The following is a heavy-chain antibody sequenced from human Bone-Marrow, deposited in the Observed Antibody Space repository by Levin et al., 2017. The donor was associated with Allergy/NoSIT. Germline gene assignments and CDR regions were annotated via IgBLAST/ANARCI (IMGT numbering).Heavy chain of an antibody. V-gene: IGHV4-39*01. D-gene: IGHD1-26*01. J-gene: IGHJ4*02. CDR3: ARHLLISELDYYFDY. CDR1: GGSISSSSYY. CDR2: IYYSGST. Sequence: SETLSLTCTVSGGSISSSSYYWGWIRQPPGKGLEWIGSIYYSGSTYYNPSLKSRVTISVDTSKNQFSLKLSSVTAADTAVYYCARHLLISELDYYFDYWGQGTLVTVSS.